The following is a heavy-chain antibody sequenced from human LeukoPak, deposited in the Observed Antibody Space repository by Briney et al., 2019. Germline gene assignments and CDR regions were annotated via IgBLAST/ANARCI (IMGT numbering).Heavy chain of an antibody. CDR1: GFTFSGYA. J-gene: IGHJ4*02. CDR2: ISSDGRTK. V-gene: IGHV3-30*04. CDR3: AKDGGVTSTFDY. Sequence: PGGSLRLSCAASGFTFSGYAIQWVRQAPGMGLEWVGVISSDGRTKYYADSVQGRFTIPRDNSENTLFLQMNSLRAEDTAVYYCAKDGGVTSTFDYWGQGTLVTVSS. D-gene: IGHD3-16*01.